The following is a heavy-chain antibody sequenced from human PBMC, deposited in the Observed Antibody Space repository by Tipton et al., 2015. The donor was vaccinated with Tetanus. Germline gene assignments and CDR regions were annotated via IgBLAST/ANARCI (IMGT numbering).Heavy chain of an antibody. CDR3: ARDRRDFAYDSRGFYSPLYYFDN. CDR2: IYHTGAA. D-gene: IGHD3-22*01. V-gene: IGHV4-31*03. Sequence: TLSLTCTVSGDSLVRGGYYWTWIRHLPGKGLEWIGYIYHTGAAHYNPSLKSRVTLSVDMSKNQFFLKMISMTAADTAVYFCARDRRDFAYDSRGFYSPLYYFDNWGQGVRVTVSS. CDR1: GDSLVRGGYY. J-gene: IGHJ4*02.